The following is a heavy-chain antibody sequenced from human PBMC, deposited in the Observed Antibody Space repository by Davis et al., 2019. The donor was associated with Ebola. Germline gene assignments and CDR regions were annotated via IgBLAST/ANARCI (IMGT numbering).Heavy chain of an antibody. CDR2: INPNSGGT. CDR3: ARDRVAYYFDY. CDR1: GGTFSSYA. J-gene: IGHJ4*02. V-gene: IGHV1-2*04. Sequence: AASVKVSCKASGGTFSSYAISWVRQAPGQGLEWMGWINPNSGGTNYAQKFQGWVTMTRDTSISTAYMELSRLRSDDTAVYYCARDRVAYYFDYWGQGTLVTVSS.